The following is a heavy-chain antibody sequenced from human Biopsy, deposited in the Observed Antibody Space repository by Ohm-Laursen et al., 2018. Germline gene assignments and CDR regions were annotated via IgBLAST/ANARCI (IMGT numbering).Heavy chain of an antibody. J-gene: IGHJ6*02. CDR1: GGSLSGYY. V-gene: IGHV4-59*08. CDR2: IYYRGET. CDR3: ARHRTHPPPGSMDV. Sequence: GTLSLTYTVFGGSLSGYYWSWIRQAPGRGLEWIGLIYYRGETDYNPSLKSRVTISVDGSKNQFSLNLTSITAADTAVYYCARHRTHPPPGSMDVWGHGTTVFVSS. D-gene: IGHD2-15*01.